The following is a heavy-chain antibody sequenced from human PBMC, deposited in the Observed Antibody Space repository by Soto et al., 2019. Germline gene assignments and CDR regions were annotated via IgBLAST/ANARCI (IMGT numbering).Heavy chain of an antibody. CDR1: GGSISSGGYY. V-gene: IGHV4-31*03. D-gene: IGHD3-10*01. Sequence: PSETLSLTCTVSGGSISSGGYYWSWIRQHPGKGLEWIGYIYYSGSTYYNPSLKSRVTISVDTSKNQFSLKLSSVTAADTAVYYCARDLYGSGSYLFDIGNWFDPWGQGTLVTVSS. J-gene: IGHJ5*02. CDR3: ARDLYGSGSYLFDIGNWFDP. CDR2: IYYSGST.